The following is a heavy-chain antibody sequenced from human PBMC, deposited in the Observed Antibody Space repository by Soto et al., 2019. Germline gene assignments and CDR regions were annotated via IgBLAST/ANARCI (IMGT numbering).Heavy chain of an antibody. V-gene: IGHV5-51*03. Sequence: ELQLVPSGAEVKKPGESLKISCKGSQYRFTNDWIGWVRQMPGKGLEWMGLIYLGDSNGRYSPSFQGRVTISVDKSITTTYLQWSSLMASDTAMYYCASPLGYWGQGTLVTVSS. J-gene: IGHJ4*02. CDR2: IYLGDSNG. D-gene: IGHD3-16*01. CDR3: ASPLGY. CDR1: QYRFTNDW.